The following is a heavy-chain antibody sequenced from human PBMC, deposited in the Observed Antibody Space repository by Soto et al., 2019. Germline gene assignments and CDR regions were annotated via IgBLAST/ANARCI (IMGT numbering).Heavy chain of an antibody. J-gene: IGHJ6*02. Sequence: PGGSLRLSCAASGFTFSSYGMHWVRQAPGKGLEWVAVIWYDGSNKYYADSVKGRFTISRDNSKNTLYLQMNSLRAEDTAVYYCAREPVAGPGDYYYYGMDVWGQGTTVTVSS. D-gene: IGHD6-19*01. CDR1: GFTFSSYG. CDR3: AREPVAGPGDYYYYGMDV. CDR2: IWYDGSNK. V-gene: IGHV3-33*01.